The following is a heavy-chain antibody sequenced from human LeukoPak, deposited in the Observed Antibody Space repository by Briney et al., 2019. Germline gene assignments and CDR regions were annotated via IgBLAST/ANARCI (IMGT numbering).Heavy chain of an antibody. CDR1: GFSFSRYY. D-gene: IGHD5-18*01. J-gene: IGHJ4*02. CDR2: ISDSGDNT. CDR3: AKDHSVGHSYGYVNGAIDY. V-gene: IGHV3-23*01. Sequence: GSLRLSCAVSGFSFSRYYMSWVRQAPGKGLDWVATISDSGDNTYYAESVEGRFTISRDNSKNTLYLQMNSLRDEDTAVYYCAKDHSVGHSYGYVNGAIDYWGQGTLVTVSA.